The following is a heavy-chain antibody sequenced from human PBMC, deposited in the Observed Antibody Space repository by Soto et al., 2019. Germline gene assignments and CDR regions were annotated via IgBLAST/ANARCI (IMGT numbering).Heavy chain of an antibody. V-gene: IGHV3-33*01. CDR2: IWYDGSNK. Sequence: GGSLRLSCAASGFTFSSYGMRWVRQAPGKGLEWVAVIWYDGSNKYYADSVKGRFTISRDNSKNTLYLQMNSLRAEDTAVYYCARDGYCSGGSCYSVPVFDYWGQGTLVTVSS. J-gene: IGHJ4*02. CDR3: ARDGYCSGGSCYSVPVFDY. CDR1: GFTFSSYG. D-gene: IGHD2-15*01.